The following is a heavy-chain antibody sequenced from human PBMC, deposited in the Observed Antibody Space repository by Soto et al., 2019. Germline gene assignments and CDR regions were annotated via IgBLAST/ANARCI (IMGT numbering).Heavy chain of an antibody. CDR1: GFICSSYD. CDR2: ILVGGST. CDR3: AKATATGGGAFEI. D-gene: IGHD2-8*02. Sequence: GGSLRLSXAVSGFICSSYDMSWVRQAPGKGLEWVSTILVGGSTHYEDSVKGRFTISRDTSKNTVYLQMNSLTAGDTAVYYCAKATATGGGAFEIYGRGTLVTV. J-gene: IGHJ3*02. V-gene: IGHV3-23*01.